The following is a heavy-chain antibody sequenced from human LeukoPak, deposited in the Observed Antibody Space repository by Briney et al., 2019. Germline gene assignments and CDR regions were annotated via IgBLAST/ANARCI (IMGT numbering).Heavy chain of an antibody. D-gene: IGHD1-7*01. CDR1: GSTFRHYW. CDR3: ARVVGTDEGADY. J-gene: IGHJ4*02. Sequence: GGSLRLSCAASGSTFRHYWMNWVRQASGKGLEWVANIKPDGGEKRYADSVKGRFTISRDNAENSLYLQMNSLRAEDTAVYYCARVVGTDEGADYWGQGTLVTVSS. CDR2: IKPDGGEK. V-gene: IGHV3-7*04.